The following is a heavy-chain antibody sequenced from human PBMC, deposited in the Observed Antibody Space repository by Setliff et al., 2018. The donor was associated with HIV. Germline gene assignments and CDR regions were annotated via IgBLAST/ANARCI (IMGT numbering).Heavy chain of an antibody. CDR2: ILSTGERT. D-gene: IGHD2-2*01. CDR1: GFTFSDYG. J-gene: IGHJ4*02. CDR3: ARRAYCSSTTCFDN. V-gene: IGHV3-23*01. Sequence: GGSLRLSCAASGFTFSDYGFHWVRQAPGEGLEWVSAILSTGERTFYADSVKGRFTISRDNSKNTVYLQMNSLRAEDTAVYYCARRAYCSSTTCFDNWGQGTLVTVSS.